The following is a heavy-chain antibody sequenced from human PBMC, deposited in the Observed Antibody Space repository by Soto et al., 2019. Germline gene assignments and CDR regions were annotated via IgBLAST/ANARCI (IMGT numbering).Heavy chain of an antibody. CDR1: GYTFTSYY. V-gene: IGHV1-46*01. J-gene: IGHJ3*02. CDR2: INPSGGST. D-gene: IGHD2-15*01. Sequence: ASVKVSCKASGYTFTSYYMHWVRQAPGQGLEWMGIINPSGGSTSYAQKFQGRVTMTRDTSTSTVYMELSSLRSEDTAVHYCAREGRSGNSPQDAFDIWGQGTMVTVSS. CDR3: AREGRSGNSPQDAFDI.